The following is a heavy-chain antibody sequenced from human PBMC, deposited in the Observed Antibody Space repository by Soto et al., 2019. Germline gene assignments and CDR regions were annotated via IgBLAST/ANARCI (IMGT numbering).Heavy chain of an antibody. J-gene: IGHJ3*02. CDR2: ISGSGGST. V-gene: IGHV3-23*01. Sequence: EVQLLESGGGLVQPGGSPRLSCAASGFTFSSYAMSWVRQAPGKGLEWVSAISGSGGSTYYGDSVKGRFTISRDNSKNTLYLQMNSLRAEDTAVYYCAKDLVGPVAVTTHYDAFDIWGQGTMVTVSS. D-gene: IGHD2-21*02. CDR3: AKDLVGPVAVTTHYDAFDI. CDR1: GFTFSSYA.